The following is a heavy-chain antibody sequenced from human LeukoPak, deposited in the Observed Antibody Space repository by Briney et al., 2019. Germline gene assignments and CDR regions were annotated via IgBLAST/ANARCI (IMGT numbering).Heavy chain of an antibody. V-gene: IGHV4-61*02. CDR3: AREMDEATLLDY. Sequence: SETLSLTCTASGGSISSGSYYWSWIRQPAGRGLEWIGRIYTSGSTNYNPSLKSRVTISVDTSKNQFSLKLSSVTAADTAVYYCAREMDEATLLDYWGQGTLVTVSS. D-gene: IGHD5-24*01. J-gene: IGHJ4*02. CDR2: IYTSGST. CDR1: GGSISSGSYY.